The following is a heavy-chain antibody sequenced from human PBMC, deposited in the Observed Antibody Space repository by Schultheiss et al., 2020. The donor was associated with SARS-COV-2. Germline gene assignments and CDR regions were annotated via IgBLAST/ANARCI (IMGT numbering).Heavy chain of an antibody. V-gene: IGHV3-15*01. CDR1: GFTFSNAW. CDR2: IKSKTDGGTT. CDR3: ARVTEYYGSGTIYYYYGMDV. J-gene: IGHJ6*02. D-gene: IGHD3-10*01. Sequence: GESLKISCAASGFTFSNAWMSWVRQAPGKGLEWVGRIKSKTDGGTTDYAAPVKGRFTISRDDSKNTLYLQMNSLKTEDTAVYYCARVTEYYGSGTIYYYYGMDVWGQGTTVTVSS.